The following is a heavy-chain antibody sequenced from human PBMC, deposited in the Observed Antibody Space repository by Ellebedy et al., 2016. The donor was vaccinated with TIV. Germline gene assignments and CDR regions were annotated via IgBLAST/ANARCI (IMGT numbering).Heavy chain of an antibody. D-gene: IGHD6-19*01. CDR3: AKGRGGGSDSSAPRYYFDS. CDR2: ISHTGSRT. J-gene: IGHJ4*02. CDR1: GFTFSTYW. V-gene: IGHV3-23*01. Sequence: GESLKISCATSGFTFSTYWMAWVRQAPGKGLEWVSTISHTGSRTYYANSVEGRFIISRDNSKRTLSLQMNSLRAEDTAVYYCAKGRGGGSDSSAPRYYFDSWGLGTLVTVSS.